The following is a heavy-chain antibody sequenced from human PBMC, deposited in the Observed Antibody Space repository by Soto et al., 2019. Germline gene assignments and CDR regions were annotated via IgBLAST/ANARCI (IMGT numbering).Heavy chain of an antibody. CDR3: AKDLGYCTNGVCYSPSYHFDY. CDR2: ISGSGGST. D-gene: IGHD2-8*01. J-gene: IGHJ4*02. Sequence: EVQLLESGGGLVQPGGSLRLSCAASGFTFSSYAMSWVRQAPGKGLEWVSAISGSGGSTYYADSVKGRFTISRDNSKNTLYLQMNSLRAEDTAVYYCAKDLGYCTNGVCYSPSYHFDYWGQGTLVTVSS. CDR1: GFTFSSYA. V-gene: IGHV3-23*01.